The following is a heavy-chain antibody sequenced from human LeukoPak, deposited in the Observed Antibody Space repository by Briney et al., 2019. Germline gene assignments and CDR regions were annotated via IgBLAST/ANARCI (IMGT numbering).Heavy chain of an antibody. Sequence: SVKVSCKASGGTFSSYAISWVRQAPGQGLEWMGGIIPIFGTANYAQKFQGRVTITADESTSTAYMELSSLRSEDTAVYYCANYDYGSPGLDYWGQGTLVTVSS. CDR2: IIPIFGTA. CDR3: ANYDYGSPGLDY. J-gene: IGHJ4*02. D-gene: IGHD4-17*01. V-gene: IGHV1-69*13. CDR1: GGTFSSYA.